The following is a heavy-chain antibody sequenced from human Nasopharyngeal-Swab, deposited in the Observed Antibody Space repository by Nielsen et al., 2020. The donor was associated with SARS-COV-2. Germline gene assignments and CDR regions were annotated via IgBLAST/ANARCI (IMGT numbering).Heavy chain of an antibody. CDR1: GFTFSNYW. CDR3: ARDFDKTGD. CDR2: INSDGSRT. D-gene: IGHD7-27*01. J-gene: IGHJ4*02. Sequence: GALKISCAVSGFTFSNYWIHWVRQAPGKGLVWVSRINSDGSRTGYADSVKGRFAISRDNAKNTVYLEMNSLRAEDTAVYYCARDFDKTGDWGQGTLVTVSS. V-gene: IGHV3-74*01.